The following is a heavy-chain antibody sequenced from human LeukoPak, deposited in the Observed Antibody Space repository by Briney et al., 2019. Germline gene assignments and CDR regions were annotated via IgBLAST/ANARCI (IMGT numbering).Heavy chain of an antibody. V-gene: IGHV4-39*07. J-gene: IGHJ4*02. Sequence: PSGTLSPTCAVSGGSISSSSYYWGWIRQPPGKGLEWIGSIYYSGSTYYNPSLKSRVTISVDTSKNQFSLKLSSVTAADTAVYYCARDRYPATAPYYFDYWGQGTLVTVSS. CDR1: GGSISSSSYY. CDR3: ARDRYPATAPYYFDY. D-gene: IGHD1-1*01. CDR2: IYYSGST.